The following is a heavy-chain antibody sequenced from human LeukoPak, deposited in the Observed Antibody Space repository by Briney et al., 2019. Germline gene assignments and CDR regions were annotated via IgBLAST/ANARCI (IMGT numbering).Heavy chain of an antibody. CDR1: GFNVDTNF. CDR2: IYSGGAT. CDR3: ARDDSGDWYGGW. J-gene: IGHJ4*02. V-gene: IGHV3-53*01. Sequence: PGGSLRLSCAASGFNVDTNFMSWVRQAPGKGLEWVSVIYSGGATFYADSVKGRFTISRDTSKSTLYLQMNSLRAEDTAVYYCARDDSGDWYGGWWGQGTLVTVSS. D-gene: IGHD4-17*01.